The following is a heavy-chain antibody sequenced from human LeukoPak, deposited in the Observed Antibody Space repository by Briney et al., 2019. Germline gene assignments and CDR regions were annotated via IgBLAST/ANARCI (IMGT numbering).Heavy chain of an antibody. J-gene: IGHJ5*02. CDR2: IYHSGST. D-gene: IGHD3-22*01. V-gene: IGHV4-30-2*01. CDR3: ARGVGYYDSSGYCERVVVFDP. CDR1: GGSISSGGYS. Sequence: PSETLSLTCAVSGGSISSGGYSWSWIRQPPGKGLEWIGYIYHSGSTYYNPSLKSRVTISVDRSKNQFSLKLSSVTAADTAVYYCARGVGYYDSSGYCERVVVFDPWGQGTLVTVSS.